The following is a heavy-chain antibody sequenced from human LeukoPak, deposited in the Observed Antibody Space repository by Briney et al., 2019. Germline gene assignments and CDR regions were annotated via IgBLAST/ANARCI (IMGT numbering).Heavy chain of an antibody. V-gene: IGHV1-69*05. CDR1: GGTFSSYA. D-gene: IGHD5-24*01. Sequence: ASVTVSCKASGGTFSSYAISWVRQAPGQGLEWMGGIIPIFGTANYAQKFQGRVTITTDESTSTAYMELSSLRSEDTAVYYCARGGNGYNDYYYYMDVWGKGTTVTVSS. CDR2: IIPIFGTA. J-gene: IGHJ6*03. CDR3: ARGGNGYNDYYYYMDV.